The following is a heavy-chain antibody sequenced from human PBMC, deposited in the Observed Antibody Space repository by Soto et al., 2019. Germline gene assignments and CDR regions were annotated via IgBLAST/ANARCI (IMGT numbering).Heavy chain of an antibody. J-gene: IGHJ5*02. D-gene: IGHD2-2*01. CDR3: AKSTAERYCSSTSCYRDWFDP. CDR2: ISGSGGST. Sequence: GGSLRLSCAASGFTFSSYAMSWVRQAPGKGLEWVSAISGSGGSTYYADSVKGRFTISRDNSKNTLYLQMNSLRAEDTAVYYCAKSTAERYCSSTSCYRDWFDPWGQGTLVTVSS. V-gene: IGHV3-23*01. CDR1: GFTFSSYA.